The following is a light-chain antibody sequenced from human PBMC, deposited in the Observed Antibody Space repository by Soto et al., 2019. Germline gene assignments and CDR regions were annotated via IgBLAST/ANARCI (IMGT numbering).Light chain of an antibody. J-gene: IGKJ1*01. V-gene: IGKV1-33*01. CDR1: QDISNY. CDR2: AAS. CDR3: QHYNNLLGT. Sequence: DIQMTQSPSSLSASVVFRVTITCQASQDISNYLNWYQRKPGKAPKLLIYAASNLDTGVPSRFSGSGSGTEFTFTISRLQPEDIATYYCQHYNNLLGTFGQGTKVDIK.